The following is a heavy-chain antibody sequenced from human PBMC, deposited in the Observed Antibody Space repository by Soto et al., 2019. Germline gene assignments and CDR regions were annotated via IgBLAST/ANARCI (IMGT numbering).Heavy chain of an antibody. Sequence: GGSLRLSCASSVFTFSDYYMSCIRHVPGKWLEWVAYISGSSDSIPYADSVKGRFTISRDNAKNSLYLQMNSLRAEDTAVYYCARVAVIAEDGTTEYWGQGTLVSVSS. CDR1: VFTFSDYY. CDR3: ARVAVIAEDGTTEY. CDR2: ISGSSDSI. V-gene: IGHV3-11*06. D-gene: IGHD6-13*01. J-gene: IGHJ4*02.